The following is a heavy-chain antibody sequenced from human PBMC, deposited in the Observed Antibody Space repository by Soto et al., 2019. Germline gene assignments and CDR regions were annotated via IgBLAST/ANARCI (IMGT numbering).Heavy chain of an antibody. D-gene: IGHD6-13*01. V-gene: IGHV1-8*01. Sequence: QVQLVQSGAEVKKPGASVKVSCKASGYTFTSYDINWGRQATGQGLEWMGWMNPNSGNTGYAQKFQGRVTMTRNTSISTAYMELSSLRSEDTALYYCARERSAAGTGWFDPWGQGTLVTVSS. J-gene: IGHJ5*02. CDR3: ARERSAAGTGWFDP. CDR1: GYTFTSYD. CDR2: MNPNSGNT.